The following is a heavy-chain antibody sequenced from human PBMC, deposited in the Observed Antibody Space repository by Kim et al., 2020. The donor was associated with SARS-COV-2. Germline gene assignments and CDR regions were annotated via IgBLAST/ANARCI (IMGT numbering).Heavy chain of an antibody. CDR3: ARVPKGSGSYYNR. D-gene: IGHD3-10*01. J-gene: IGHJ4*02. CDR2: TRNKANSYTT. CDR1: GFTFSDHY. V-gene: IGHV3-72*01. Sequence: GGSLRLSCAASGFTFSDHYMDWVRQAPGKGLEWVGRTRNKANSYTTEYAASVKGRFTISRDDSKNSLYLQMNSLKTEDTAVYYCARVPKGSGSYYNRWGQGTLVTVSS.